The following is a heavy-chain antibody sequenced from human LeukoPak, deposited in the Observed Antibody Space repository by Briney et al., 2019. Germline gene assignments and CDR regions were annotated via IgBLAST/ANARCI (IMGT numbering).Heavy chain of an antibody. CDR2: IHYSGST. Sequence: SETLPLTCTVSGGSLSSYYWNWLRQPPGKGLEWIGYIHYSGSTNYNPSLKSRVTISVDTSKNRFYLKLSSVPAADTAVYYLARYLEAFDYWGQGRLVTVSS. CDR3: ARYLEAFDY. J-gene: IGHJ4*02. CDR1: GGSLSSYY. V-gene: IGHV4-59*01. D-gene: IGHD3-16*02.